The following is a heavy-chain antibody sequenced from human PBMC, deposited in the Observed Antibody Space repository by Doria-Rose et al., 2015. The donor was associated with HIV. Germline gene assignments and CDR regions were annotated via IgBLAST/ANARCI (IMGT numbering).Heavy chain of an antibody. D-gene: IGHD6-13*01. CDR2: IFSDDER. Sequence: ESGPVLVKPIETLTLTCTVSGVSLSSPGMGVSWIRQPPGKALEWLANIFSDDERSYKTSLKSRLTISRGTSKSQVVLTMTDMDPVDTATYYCARIKSSRWYHKYYVDFWGQGTLVIVSA. CDR1: GVSLSSPGMG. J-gene: IGHJ4*02. CDR3: ARIKSSRWYHKYYVDF. V-gene: IGHV2-26*01.